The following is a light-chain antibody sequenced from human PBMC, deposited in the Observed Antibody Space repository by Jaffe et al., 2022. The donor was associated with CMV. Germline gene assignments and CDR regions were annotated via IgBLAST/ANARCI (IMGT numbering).Light chain of an antibody. J-gene: IGKJ4*01. CDR2: DAT. V-gene: IGKV3-11*01. CDR1: QSVDRF. CDR3: QQRKYWPPLT. Sequence: ETVLTQSPATLSLSPGERATLSCRASQSVDRFVAWYQQKPGQAPRLLIYDATNRATGIPDRFSGSGSGADFTLTISSLEPEDFAVYYCQQRKYWPPLTFGGGTKVEMK.